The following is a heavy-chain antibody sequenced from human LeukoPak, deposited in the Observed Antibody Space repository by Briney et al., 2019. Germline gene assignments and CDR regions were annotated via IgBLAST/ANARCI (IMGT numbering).Heavy chain of an antibody. Sequence: SETLSLTCGVYGGSFSGYYWNWIRQPPGMGLEWIGEINHRGGTGYNPSLKSRVTTSVDTSKNVFSLKLTSVTAADTAVYYCARAYYYDSSAAIDYWGQGILVTVSS. V-gene: IGHV4-34*01. J-gene: IGHJ4*02. CDR1: GGSFSGYY. CDR2: INHRGGT. CDR3: ARAYYYDSSAAIDY. D-gene: IGHD3-22*01.